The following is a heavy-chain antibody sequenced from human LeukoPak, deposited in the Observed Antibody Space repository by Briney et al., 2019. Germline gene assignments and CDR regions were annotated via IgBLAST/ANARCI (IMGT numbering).Heavy chain of an antibody. CDR2: IYYSGST. D-gene: IGHD6-13*01. CDR1: GGSISSYY. J-gene: IGHJ5*02. CDR3: ARLLAAAGTYWFDP. Sequence: SETLSLTCTVSGGSISSYYWSWIRQPPGKGLEWIGYIYYSGSTNYNPSLKSQVTISVDTSKNQFSLKLSSVTAADTAVYYCARLLAAAGTYWFDPWGQGTLVTVSS. V-gene: IGHV4-59*08.